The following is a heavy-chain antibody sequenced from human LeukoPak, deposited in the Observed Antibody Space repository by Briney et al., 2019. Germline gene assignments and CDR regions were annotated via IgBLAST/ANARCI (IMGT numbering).Heavy chain of an antibody. CDR3: ARSWYCSSTSCYAVDY. J-gene: IGHJ4*02. V-gene: IGHV4-34*01. Sequence: SETLSLTCAVYGGSFSGYYWSWIRQPPGKGLEWIGEINHSGSTNYNPSLKSRVTISVDTSKIQFSLKPSSVTAADTAVYYCARSWYCSSTSCYAVDYWGQGTQVTVSS. CDR2: INHSGST. CDR1: GGSFSGYY. D-gene: IGHD2-2*01.